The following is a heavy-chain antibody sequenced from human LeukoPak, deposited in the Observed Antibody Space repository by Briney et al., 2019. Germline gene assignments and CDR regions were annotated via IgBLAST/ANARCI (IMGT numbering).Heavy chain of an antibody. D-gene: IGHD3-10*01. V-gene: IGHV1-24*01. Sequence: GESLKISCKVSGYTLTELSMHWVRQAPGKGLEWMGGFDPEDGETIYAQKFQGRVTMTEDTSTDTAYMELSSLRSEDTAVYYCATDWPYGSWFDPWGQGTLVTVSS. CDR2: FDPEDGET. CDR3: ATDWPYGSWFDP. CDR1: GYTLTELS. J-gene: IGHJ5*02.